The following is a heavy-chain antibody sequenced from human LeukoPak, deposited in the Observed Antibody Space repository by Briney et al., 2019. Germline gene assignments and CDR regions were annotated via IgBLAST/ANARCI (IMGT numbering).Heavy chain of an antibody. Sequence: PGGSLRLSCVASGYTFTTYGMSWVRQAPGKGLEWVSGITNNGANTYYADSVEGRFTISRDNSKNTLYLQMNSLRVEDTAVYYCAKIAETSGSYGQGYDYWGQGTLVTVSS. CDR1: GYTFTTYG. CDR3: AKIAETSGSYGQGYDY. CDR2: ITNNGANT. J-gene: IGHJ4*02. V-gene: IGHV3-23*01. D-gene: IGHD1-26*01.